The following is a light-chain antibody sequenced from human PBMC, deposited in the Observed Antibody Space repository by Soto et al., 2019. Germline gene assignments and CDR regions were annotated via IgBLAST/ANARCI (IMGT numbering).Light chain of an antibody. CDR2: EVD. J-gene: IGLJ3*02. V-gene: IGLV2-14*01. CDR3: VSYIESSLTHWV. Sequence: QSALTQPASVSLSPGQSITISCTGTYTDVGGYNRVSWYQHHAGKGPKMLIFEVDNRPSGISDRFSGSKSGDTASLTISDLQAEDEADYYCVSYIESSLTHWVFGGGTK. CDR1: YTDVGGYNR.